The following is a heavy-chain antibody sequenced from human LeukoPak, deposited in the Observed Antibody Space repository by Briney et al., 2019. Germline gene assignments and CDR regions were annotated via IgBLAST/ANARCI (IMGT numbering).Heavy chain of an antibody. Sequence: SETLSLTCAVYGGSFSGYYWSWIRQPPGKGLEWIGEINHSGSTNYNPSLKSRVTISVDTSKNQFSLKLSSVTAADTAVYYCARVAYYGSGSYYTPHNDYMDVWGKGTTVTSSS. V-gene: IGHV4-34*01. CDR3: ARVAYYGSGSYYTPHNDYMDV. D-gene: IGHD3-10*01. CDR2: INHSGST. J-gene: IGHJ6*03. CDR1: GGSFSGYY.